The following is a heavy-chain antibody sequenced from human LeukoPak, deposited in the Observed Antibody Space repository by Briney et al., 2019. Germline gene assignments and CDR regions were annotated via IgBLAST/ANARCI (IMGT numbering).Heavy chain of an antibody. J-gene: IGHJ4*02. Sequence: ASVKVSCKASGGTFSSYAISWVRQAPGQGLEWMGGIIPIFGTANYAQKFQGRVTITADESTSTAYMELSSLRAEDTAVYYCAKVGFSEMEWLLYSDHWGQGTLVTVSS. CDR1: GGTFSSYA. CDR2: IIPIFGTA. V-gene: IGHV1-69*13. D-gene: IGHD3-3*01. CDR3: AKVGFSEMEWLLYSDH.